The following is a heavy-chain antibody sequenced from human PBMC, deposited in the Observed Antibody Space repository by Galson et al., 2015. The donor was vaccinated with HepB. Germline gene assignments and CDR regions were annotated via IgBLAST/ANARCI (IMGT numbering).Heavy chain of an antibody. Sequence: SLRLSCAASGFTFSSYAMHWVRQAPGKGLEWVAVIAYDGSNKYYADSVKGRFTISRDNSKNTLYLQMNSLRAEDTAVYYCARDATHGGYCSGGSCYSVDYWGQGTLVTVSS. CDR2: IAYDGSNK. V-gene: IGHV3-30*04. CDR1: GFTFSSYA. CDR3: ARDATHGGYCSGGSCYSVDY. D-gene: IGHD2-15*01. J-gene: IGHJ4*02.